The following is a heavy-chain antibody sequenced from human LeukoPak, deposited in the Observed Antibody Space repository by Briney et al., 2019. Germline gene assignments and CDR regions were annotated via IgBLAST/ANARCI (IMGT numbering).Heavy chain of an antibody. D-gene: IGHD3-10*01. CDR1: GFSLDDHA. Sequence: GGSLRLSCAVSGFSLDDHAMHWVRQAPGKGLEWVSGISWNGGSLDYADSVKGRFIISRDNAKKSLYLQMNSLRPEDTAVYYCAEDTEFGEPYHGMDVWGQGTTVTVSS. J-gene: IGHJ6*02. CDR3: AEDTEFGEPYHGMDV. CDR2: ISWNGGSL. V-gene: IGHV3-9*01.